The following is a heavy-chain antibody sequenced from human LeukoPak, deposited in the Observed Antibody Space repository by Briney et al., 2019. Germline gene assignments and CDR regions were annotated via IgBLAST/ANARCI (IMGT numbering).Heavy chain of an antibody. D-gene: IGHD3-10*01. Sequence: PGESLRLSCAASGVTLRSESMNWVRQAPGKGLEWISHSSSSTTTMYYADSVKGRFTTSRDNTKNSLYLQLESLRDEDTAIYDCARGRDYALDVWGQGTMVTVSS. J-gene: IGHJ3*01. CDR3: ARGRDYALDV. V-gene: IGHV3-48*02. CDR1: GVTLRSES. CDR2: SSSSTTTM.